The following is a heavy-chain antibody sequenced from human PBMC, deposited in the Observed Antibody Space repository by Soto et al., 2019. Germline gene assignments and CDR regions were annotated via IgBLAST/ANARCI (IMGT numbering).Heavy chain of an antibody. J-gene: IGHJ5*02. V-gene: IGHV4-59*13. CDR2: TYHTGST. Sequence: PSETLSLTCPVSGGSFGTNYWIWIRQAPGKGLEWIGYTYHTGSTKYNPSLKSRATISVDTSKNQFSLTLNSAAAADTAVYYCATDSAGRGPFDPWGQGILVPVSS. D-gene: IGHD3-10*01. CDR1: GGSFGTNY. CDR3: ATDSAGRGPFDP.